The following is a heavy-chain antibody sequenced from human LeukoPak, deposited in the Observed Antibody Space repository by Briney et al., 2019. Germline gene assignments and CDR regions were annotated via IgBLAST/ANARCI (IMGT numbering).Heavy chain of an antibody. CDR2: IKQDGSET. D-gene: IGHD4-17*01. CDR3: AREDDYGDFDY. CDR1: GFTFSGHW. J-gene: IGHJ4*02. Sequence: GGSLRLSCAASGFTFSGHWMIWVRQAPGKGLEWVANIKQDGSETSYVDSVKGRFTISRDNAKNSLYLQVNSLRADDTAVYYCAREDDYGDFDYWGQGTLVTVSS. V-gene: IGHV3-7*01.